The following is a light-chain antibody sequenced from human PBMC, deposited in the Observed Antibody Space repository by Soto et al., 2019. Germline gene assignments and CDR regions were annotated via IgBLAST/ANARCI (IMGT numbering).Light chain of an antibody. Sequence: DLQMTQSPSSLSASIGQRVTITCQASQDISTYVTWFQQKPGKAPKVLIYGASYLQTGVPSRFSGSGSGTHFSLTISGLQPEDMATYYCKQYDNVPITFGQGTRLEIK. CDR1: QDISTY. CDR3: KQYDNVPIT. J-gene: IGKJ5*01. V-gene: IGKV1-33*01. CDR2: GAS.